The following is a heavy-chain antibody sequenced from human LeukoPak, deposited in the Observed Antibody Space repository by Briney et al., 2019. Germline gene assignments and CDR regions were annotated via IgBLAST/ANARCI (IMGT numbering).Heavy chain of an antibody. CDR1: GYTLTELS. D-gene: IGHD1-26*01. CDR2: FDPEDGET. V-gene: IGHV1-24*01. Sequence: ASVKVSCKVSGYTLTELSMHWVRQAPGKGLEWMGGFDPEDGETIYAQKFQGRVTMTEDTSTDTAYMELSSLRSEDTAVYYCATSPPLIVGAYYFDPGAREPWSPSPQ. J-gene: IGHJ4*02. CDR3: ATSPPLIVGAYYFDP.